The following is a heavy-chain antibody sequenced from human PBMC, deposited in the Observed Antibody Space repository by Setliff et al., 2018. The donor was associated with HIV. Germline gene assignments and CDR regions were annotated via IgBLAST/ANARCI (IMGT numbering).Heavy chain of an antibody. CDR2: IYYSGTP. J-gene: IGHJ3*02. D-gene: IGHD3-9*01. V-gene: IGHV4-39*07. CDR1: GDSMSNSGYY. CDR3: ARPNDWRHTFDI. Sequence: PSETLSLTCTVSGDSMSNSGYYWSWLRQSPGKGLEWIGSIYYSGTPYYSPSLNSRVTISLDMSKTQFFLRLISMTAADTAVYYCARPNDWRHTFDIWGQGITVTVS.